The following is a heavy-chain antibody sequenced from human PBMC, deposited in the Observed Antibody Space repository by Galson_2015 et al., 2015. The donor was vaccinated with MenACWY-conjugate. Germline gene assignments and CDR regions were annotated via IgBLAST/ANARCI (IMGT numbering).Heavy chain of an antibody. CDR3: AKGKSAAEYFQH. J-gene: IGHJ1*01. V-gene: IGHV3-30*18. D-gene: IGHD6-13*01. CDR2: ISYVGSNK. Sequence: SLRLSCAASGFTFSSYGMHWVRQAPGKGLEWVAVISYVGSNKYYADSVKGRFTISRDNSKNTLYLQMNSLRAEDTAVYYCAKGKSAAEYFQHWGQGTLVTVSS. CDR1: GFTFSSYG.